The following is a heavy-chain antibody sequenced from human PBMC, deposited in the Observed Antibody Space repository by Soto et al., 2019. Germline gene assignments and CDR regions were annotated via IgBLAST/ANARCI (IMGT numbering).Heavy chain of an antibody. CDR2: INSDGSST. D-gene: IGHD3-3*01. V-gene: IGHV3-74*01. CDR3: ASDMRAKYYDFWSGYGDV. Sequence: GGSLRLSCAASGFTFSSYWMHWVRQAPGKGLVWVSRINSDGSSTSYADSVKGRFTISRDNAKNTLYLQMNSLRAEDTAVYYCASDMRAKYYDFWSGYGDVWGKGTTVTVSS. J-gene: IGHJ6*04. CDR1: GFTFSSYW.